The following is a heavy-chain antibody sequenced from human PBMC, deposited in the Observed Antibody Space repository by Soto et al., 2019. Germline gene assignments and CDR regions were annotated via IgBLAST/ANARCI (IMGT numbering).Heavy chain of an antibody. D-gene: IGHD5-12*01. CDR2: IIPILGIA. V-gene: IGHV1-69*08. J-gene: IGHJ4*02. CDR3: ARDRGDGYNLS. Sequence: QVQLVQSGAEVKKPGSSVKVSCKASGGTFSSYTISWVRQAPGQGLEWMGRIIPILGIANYAQKFQRRVTITADKSTSTAYRELSSLRAEDTAVYYCARDRGDGYNLSWGQGTLVTVSS. CDR1: GGTFSSYT.